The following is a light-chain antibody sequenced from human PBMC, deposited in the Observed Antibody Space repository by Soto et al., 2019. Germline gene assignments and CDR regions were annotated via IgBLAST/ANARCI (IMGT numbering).Light chain of an antibody. Sequence: DIQMTQSPSSVSESVGDRVTITCRASQGINNWVAWYQQQPGKAPKLLMSGASTLQSGVPSRFSGGGSWTRFTLIISSLQPEDFATYYCQQTNTFLPLTFGGGTKVDLK. CDR1: QGINNW. J-gene: IGKJ4*01. V-gene: IGKV1-12*01. CDR3: QQTNTFLPLT. CDR2: GAS.